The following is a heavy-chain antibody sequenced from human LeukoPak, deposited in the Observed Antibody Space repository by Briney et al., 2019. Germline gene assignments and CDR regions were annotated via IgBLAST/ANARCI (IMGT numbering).Heavy chain of an antibody. Sequence: PGGSLRLSCAASGFTFSSYSMNWVRQAPGKGLEWVSYITSSSGPIYYADSVKGRFTISRDNSKNTLYLQVNGLRTEDTAVYYCAKDRLLNCRGDCYIFDYWGQGTVVTVSS. CDR3: AKDRLLNCRGDCYIFDY. D-gene: IGHD2-21*02. CDR2: ITSSSGPI. V-gene: IGHV3-48*01. CDR1: GFTFSSYS. J-gene: IGHJ4*02.